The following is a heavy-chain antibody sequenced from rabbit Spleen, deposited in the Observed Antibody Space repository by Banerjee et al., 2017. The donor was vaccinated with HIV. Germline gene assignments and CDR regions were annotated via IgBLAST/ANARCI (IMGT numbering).Heavy chain of an antibody. Sequence: QEQLVESGGGQVQPGGSLKLSCKASGFDFSNYGVSWVRQAPGKGLEWIGYIEPIFGNTYYANWVNGRFTISSHNAQNTLYLQLSSLTAADTATYFCVRDQAGDVDYGPYYLNLWGPGTLVTVS. J-gene: IGHJ4*01. CDR1: GFDFSNYG. V-gene: IGHV1S47*01. D-gene: IGHD2-1*01. CDR2: IEPIFGNT. CDR3: VRDQAGDVDYGPYYLNL.